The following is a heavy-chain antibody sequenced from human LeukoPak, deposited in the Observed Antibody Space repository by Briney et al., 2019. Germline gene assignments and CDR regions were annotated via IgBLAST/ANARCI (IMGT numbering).Heavy chain of an antibody. Sequence: PSETLSLTCAVSGGSISSRNWWSWVRQPPGKGLGWIGEIHHSGNTNYNPSLRSRVTISVDKSRNQFSLNLSSVTAADTAMYYCARGTSVAGTFDFWGQGTLVTVSS. D-gene: IGHD6-19*01. V-gene: IGHV4-4*02. CDR1: GGSISSRNW. J-gene: IGHJ4*02. CDR2: IHHSGNT. CDR3: ARGTSVAGTFDF.